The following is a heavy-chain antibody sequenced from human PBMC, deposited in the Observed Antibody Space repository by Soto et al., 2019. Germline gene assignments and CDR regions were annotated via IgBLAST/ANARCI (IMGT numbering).Heavy chain of an antibody. Sequence: PGGSLRLSCAASGFTFSTYGMHWVRQAPGKGLEWVAVIWYDGSNKYYADSVKGRFTISRDNSKNTLYLQMNSLRAEDTAVYYCARLASGWYSPFDYWGQGTLVTVSS. D-gene: IGHD6-19*01. J-gene: IGHJ4*02. CDR3: ARLASGWYSPFDY. CDR2: IWYDGSNK. V-gene: IGHV3-33*01. CDR1: GFTFSTYG.